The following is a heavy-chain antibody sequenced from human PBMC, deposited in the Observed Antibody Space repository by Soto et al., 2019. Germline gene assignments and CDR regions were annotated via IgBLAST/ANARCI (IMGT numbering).Heavy chain of an antibody. CDR3: VFYLMGEAGLPLVV. Sequence: ASVKVYCKASGYTFTSYAMHWVRQAPGQRLEWMGWINAGIGDTEYSQKFQGRLTITRDTSATTAYMELSSLRSEDTAVYYCVFYLMGEAGLPLVVWGPAVLVTV. V-gene: IGHV1-3*01. CDR1: GYTFTSYA. D-gene: IGHD2-8*01. J-gene: IGHJ4*02. CDR2: INAGIGDT.